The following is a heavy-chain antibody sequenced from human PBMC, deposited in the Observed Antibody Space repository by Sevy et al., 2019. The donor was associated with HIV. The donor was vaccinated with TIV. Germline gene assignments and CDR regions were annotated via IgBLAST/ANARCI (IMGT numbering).Heavy chain of an antibody. CDR1: GFTFSSYA. Sequence: GGSLRLSCAASGFTFSSYAMHWVRQAPGKGLEWVAVISYDGSNKYYADSVKRRFTISRDNSKNTLYLQMNSLRAEDTAVYYCARELGYCSSTSCYKQVDYYYGMDVWGQGTTVTVSS. J-gene: IGHJ6*02. V-gene: IGHV3-30*04. D-gene: IGHD2-2*02. CDR3: ARELGYCSSTSCYKQVDYYYGMDV. CDR2: ISYDGSNK.